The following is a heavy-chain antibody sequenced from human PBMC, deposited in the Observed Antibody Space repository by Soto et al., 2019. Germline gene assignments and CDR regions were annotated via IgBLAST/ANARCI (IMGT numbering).Heavy chain of an antibody. CDR1: GGSISSYY. D-gene: IGHD5-18*01. V-gene: IGHV4-59*01. J-gene: IGHJ4*02. CDR3: ARANSYGYLAY. CDR2: IYYSGST. Sequence: SETLSLTCTVSGGSISSYYWSWIRQPPGKGLEWIGYIYYSGSTNYNPSLKSRVTISVDTSKNQFSLKLSSVTAADTAVYYCARANSYGYLAYWGQGTLVTVSS.